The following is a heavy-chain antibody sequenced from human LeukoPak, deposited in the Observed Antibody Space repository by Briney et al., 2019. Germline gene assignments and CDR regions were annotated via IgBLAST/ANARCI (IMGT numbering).Heavy chain of an antibody. J-gene: IGHJ6*02. CDR3: AKRTHVLQFSVYYYSMDV. CDR1: GFTFSSSA. Sequence: PGGSLRLSCAASGFTFSSSAMSWVRQAPGKGLEWVSAISGSGDSTYHADSVKGRFTISRDNSKNTLYLQMNSLRAEDTAVYYCAKRTHVLQFSVYYYSMDVWGQGTTVTVSS. D-gene: IGHD3-3*01. V-gene: IGHV3-23*01. CDR2: ISGSGDST.